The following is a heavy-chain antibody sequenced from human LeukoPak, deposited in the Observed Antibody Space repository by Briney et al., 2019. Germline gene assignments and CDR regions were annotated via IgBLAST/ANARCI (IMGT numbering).Heavy chain of an antibody. J-gene: IGHJ5*02. D-gene: IGHD5-12*01. CDR2: ISSSSSYI. V-gene: IGHV3-21*01. Sequence: GGSLRLSSAASGFTFSSYSMNWVRQAPGKGLEWVSSISSSSSYIYYADSVKGRFTISRDNAKNSLYLQMNSLRAEDTAVYYCARDGYTSGWFDPWGQGTLVTVSS. CDR3: ARDGYTSGWFDP. CDR1: GFTFSSYS.